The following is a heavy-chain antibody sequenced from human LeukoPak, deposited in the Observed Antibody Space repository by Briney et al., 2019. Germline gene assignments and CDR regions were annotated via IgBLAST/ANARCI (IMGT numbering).Heavy chain of an antibody. D-gene: IGHD3-22*01. J-gene: IGHJ5*02. CDR3: ARSGDYDSSCYYLSNWFDP. CDR1: GGSISSYY. CDR2: IYHSGST. Sequence: SETLSLTCSVSGGSISSYYWSWIRQPPGKGLEWIGSIYHSGSTYYNPSLKSRVTISVDTSKNQFSLKLSSVTAADTAVYYCARSGDYDSSCYYLSNWFDPWGQGTLVTLSS. V-gene: IGHV4-59*08.